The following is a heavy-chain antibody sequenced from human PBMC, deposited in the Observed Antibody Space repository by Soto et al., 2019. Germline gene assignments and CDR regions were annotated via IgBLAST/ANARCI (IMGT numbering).Heavy chain of an antibody. J-gene: IGHJ4*02. V-gene: IGHV4-34*01. Sequence: PSETLSLTCAVYGGSFSGYYWSWIRQPPGKGLEWIGEINHSGSTNYNPYLKSRVTISVDTSKNQFSLKLSSVTAADTAVYYCARGVETRSRGSDYFDYWGQGTLVTVSS. CDR2: INHSGST. CDR1: GGSFSGYY. CDR3: ARGVETRSRGSDYFDY. D-gene: IGHD2-2*01.